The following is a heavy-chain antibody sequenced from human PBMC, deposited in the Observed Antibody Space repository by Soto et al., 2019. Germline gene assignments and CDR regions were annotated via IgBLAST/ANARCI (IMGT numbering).Heavy chain of an antibody. CDR1: GGTFSSYA. D-gene: IGHD3-3*01. V-gene: IGHV1-69*13. Sequence: GASVKVSCKASGGTFSSYAISWVRQAPGQGLEWMGGIIPIFGTANYAQKFQGRVTITADEPASTAYMELSSLRSEDTAVYYCARGCKRITIFGVVITSNYYYGMDVWGQGTTVTVSS. CDR2: IIPIFGTA. J-gene: IGHJ6*02. CDR3: ARGCKRITIFGVVITSNYYYGMDV.